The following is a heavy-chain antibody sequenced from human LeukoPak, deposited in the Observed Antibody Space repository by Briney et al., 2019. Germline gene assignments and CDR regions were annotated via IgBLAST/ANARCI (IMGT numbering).Heavy chain of an antibody. D-gene: IGHD5-18*01. CDR1: GYSFTSYW. CDR2: IYPGDSDT. V-gene: IGHV5-51*01. J-gene: IGHJ6*02. CDR3: AHNFGYSYGFTPSDYYYGMDV. Sequence: PGESLKISCKGSGYSFTSYWIGWVRQMPGKGLEWMGIIYPGDSDTRYSPSFQGQVTISADKSISTAYLQWSSLKASDTPMYYCAHNFGYSYGFTPSDYYYGMDVWPKGPRSPSP.